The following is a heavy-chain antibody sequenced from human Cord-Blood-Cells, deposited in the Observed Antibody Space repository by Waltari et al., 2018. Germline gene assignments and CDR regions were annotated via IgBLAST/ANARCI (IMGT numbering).Heavy chain of an antibody. CDR2: INPNSGGT. Sequence: QVQLVQSGAEVKKPGASVKVSCKASGYTFTGYYMPWMRTSPAQGLEWMGWINPNSGGTNYAQKFQGRVTMTRDTSISTAYMELSRLRSDDTAVYYCARAPPYYYGSGRYYFDYWGQGTLVTVSS. V-gene: IGHV1-2*02. J-gene: IGHJ4*02. CDR1: GYTFTGYY. D-gene: IGHD3-10*01. CDR3: ARAPPYYYGSGRYYFDY.